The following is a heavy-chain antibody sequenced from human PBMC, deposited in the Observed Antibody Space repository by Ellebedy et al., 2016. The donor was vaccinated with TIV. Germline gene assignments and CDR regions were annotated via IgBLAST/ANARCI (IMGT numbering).Heavy chain of an antibody. D-gene: IGHD1-26*01. CDR1: GGSVSSTRYY. CDR2: VYYSGST. V-gene: IGHV4-39*01. Sequence: MPSETLSLTCSVSGGSVSSTRYYWAWIRQPPGKGLEWIGSVYYSGSTYYNPSLKSRVSISVDTSKNQFSLRLSSVAAADTAVYYCARRSRGDGAPGYWGQGTLVTVSS. CDR3: ARRSRGDGAPGY. J-gene: IGHJ4*02.